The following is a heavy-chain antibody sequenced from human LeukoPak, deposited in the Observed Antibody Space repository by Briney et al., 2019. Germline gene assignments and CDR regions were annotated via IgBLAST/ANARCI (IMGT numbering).Heavy chain of an antibody. J-gene: IGHJ3*02. CDR2: INTNTGNP. Sequence: ASVKVSCKASGYTFTSYAMNWVRQAPGQGLEWMGWINTNTGNPTYAQGFTGRFVFSLDTSVSTAYLQISSLKAEDTAVYYCARDLCGGDCYSGDAFDIWGQGTMVTVSS. D-gene: IGHD2-21*02. CDR3: ARDLCGGDCYSGDAFDI. V-gene: IGHV7-4-1*02. CDR1: GYTFTSYA.